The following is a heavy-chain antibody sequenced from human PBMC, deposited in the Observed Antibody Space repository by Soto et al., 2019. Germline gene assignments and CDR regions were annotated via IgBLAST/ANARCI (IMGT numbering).Heavy chain of an antibody. Sequence: QLQLQESGPGLVKPSETLSLTCTVSGGSISSDTYYWGWIRQPPGKGLEWIGSIFYSGRTYYNPSLKSRGIISVDTSKNQFSLRLSSVTAADTAVYYCARHRIKRCSGSSCYFDYWGQGTLVTVSS. CDR1: GGSISSDTYY. CDR2: IFYSGRT. J-gene: IGHJ4*02. CDR3: ARHRIKRCSGSSCYFDY. V-gene: IGHV4-39*01. D-gene: IGHD2-15*01.